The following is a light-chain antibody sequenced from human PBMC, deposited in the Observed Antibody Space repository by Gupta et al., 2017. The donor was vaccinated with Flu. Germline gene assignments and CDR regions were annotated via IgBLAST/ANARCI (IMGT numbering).Light chain of an antibody. CDR1: NLECKG. Sequence: SFVLTQSPSVSVAPGQTARITCGGKNLECKGVHWYQQRPGQAPVLVVYDDDDRPSGSPERFSGSTSGNTATLTISGVAAGDEADYYCHVWESNSEHVVFGGGTKLTVL. CDR3: HVWESNSEHVV. V-gene: IGLV3-21*02. CDR2: DDD. J-gene: IGLJ2*01.